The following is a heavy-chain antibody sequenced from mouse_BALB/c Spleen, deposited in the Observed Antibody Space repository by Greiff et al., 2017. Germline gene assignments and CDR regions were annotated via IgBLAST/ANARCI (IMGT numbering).Heavy chain of an antibody. D-gene: IGHD2-14*01. V-gene: IGHV5-4*02. CDR2: ISDGGSYT. Sequence: EVQVVESGGGLVKPGGSLKLSCAASGFTFSDYYMYWVRQTPEKRLEWVATISDGGSYTYYPDSVKGRFTISRDNAKNNLYLQMSSLKSEDTAMYYCARRGDRYGGHAMDYWGQGTSVTVSS. J-gene: IGHJ4*01. CDR3: ARRGDRYGGHAMDY. CDR1: GFTFSDYY.